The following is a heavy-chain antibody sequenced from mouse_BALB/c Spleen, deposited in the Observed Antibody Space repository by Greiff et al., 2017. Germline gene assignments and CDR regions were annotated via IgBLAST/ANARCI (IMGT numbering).Heavy chain of an antibody. D-gene: IGHD1-1*01. Sequence: EVKLVESGGGLVQPGGSLRLSCATSGFTFTDYYMSWVRQPPGKALEWLGFIRNKANGYTTEYSASVKGRFTISRDNSQSILYLQMNTLRAEDSATYYCARDRDYYGSSYSYYAMDYWGQGTSVTVSS. CDR2: IRNKANGYTT. CDR1: GFTFTDYY. V-gene: IGHV7-3*02. J-gene: IGHJ4*01. CDR3: ARDRDYYGSSYSYYAMDY.